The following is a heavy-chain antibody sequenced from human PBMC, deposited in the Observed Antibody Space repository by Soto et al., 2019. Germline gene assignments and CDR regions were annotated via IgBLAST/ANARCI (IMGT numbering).Heavy chain of an antibody. V-gene: IGHV3-48*01. Sequence: EVQLVESGGGLVQPGGSLRLSCAASGFTFSSYSMNWVRQAPGKGLEWVSYISSSSSTIYYADSVKGRFTISRDNAKNSLYLQMNSLRAEDTAVYYCARELLDWNDAYGAFDIWGQGTMVTVSS. D-gene: IGHD1-1*01. CDR1: GFTFSSYS. J-gene: IGHJ3*02. CDR3: ARELLDWNDAYGAFDI. CDR2: ISSSSSTI.